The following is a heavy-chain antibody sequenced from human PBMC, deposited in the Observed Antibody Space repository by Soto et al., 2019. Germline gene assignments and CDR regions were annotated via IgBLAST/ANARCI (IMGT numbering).Heavy chain of an antibody. D-gene: IGHD2-15*01. CDR3: SRVILV. J-gene: IGHJ4*02. CDR2: ISYGGTT. CDR1: GGSMNSGGYC. Sequence: QVQLQESGPGLVKPSQTLSLTCTVSGGSMNSGGYCWSWIRQHPGEGLEWIGCISYGGTTSYNPSLKSRVIISVDTSKNQFSLKLTSVTAADTAVYYCSRVILVWGQGTLITVSS. V-gene: IGHV4-31*03.